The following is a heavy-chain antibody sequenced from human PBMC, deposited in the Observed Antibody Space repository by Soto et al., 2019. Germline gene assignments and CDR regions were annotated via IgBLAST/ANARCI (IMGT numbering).Heavy chain of an antibody. CDR1: GFTFSSYW. D-gene: IGHD6-19*01. J-gene: IGHJ5*02. CDR3: AREAYSSGWYPHNWFDP. CDR2: IKQDGSEK. V-gene: IGHV3-7*01. Sequence: GGSLRLSCAASGFTFSSYWMSWVRQAPGKGLEWVANIKQDGSEKYYVDSVKGRFTISRDNAKNSLYLQMNSLRAEDTAVYYCAREAYSSGWYPHNWFDPCGQGTLVTVSS.